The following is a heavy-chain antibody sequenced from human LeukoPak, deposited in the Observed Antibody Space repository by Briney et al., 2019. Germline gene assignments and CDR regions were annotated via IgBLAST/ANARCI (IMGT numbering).Heavy chain of an antibody. J-gene: IGHJ4*02. Sequence: GGSLRLSRAASGFSLSSNYMRWVRPAPGKGLEWVSVIYSSGRTYYADSVKVRFPISRDNVKNSLYLQMHSLGAEDTAVYDCARREVAYCGGDCHVDYWGQGTLV. CDR3: ARREVAYCGGDCHVDY. CDR2: IYSSGRT. D-gene: IGHD2-21*02. CDR1: GFSLSSNY. V-gene: IGHV3-66*01.